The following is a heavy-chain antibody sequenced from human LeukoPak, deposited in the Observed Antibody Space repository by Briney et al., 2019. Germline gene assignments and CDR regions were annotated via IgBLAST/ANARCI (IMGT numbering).Heavy chain of an antibody. V-gene: IGHV3-73*01. D-gene: IGHD4-17*01. CDR1: GFTFSGST. Sequence: GGSLRLSCAASGFTFSGSTMHWVRQASGKGLEWVGRIRSKANSYATAYAASVKGRFTISRDDSKNTAYLQMNSLRAEDTAVYYCATPDPKYGDYVFVYWGQGTLVTVSS. J-gene: IGHJ4*02. CDR3: ATPDPKYGDYVFVY. CDR2: IRSKANSYAT.